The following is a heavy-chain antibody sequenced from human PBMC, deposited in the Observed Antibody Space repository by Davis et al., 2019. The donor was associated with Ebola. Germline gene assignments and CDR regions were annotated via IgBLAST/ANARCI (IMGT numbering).Heavy chain of an antibody. V-gene: IGHV3-23*01. CDR1: GFTFSSYG. D-gene: IGHD3-3*01. CDR2: ISGSGGST. Sequence: PAGSLRLSCVASGFTFSSYGMSWVRQAPGKGLEWVAIISGSGGSTHYVDSVKGRFTISRDNSKNSLYLQMNSLRAEDTAVYYCAKDVASFGVDIRGMENCYMDVWGKGTTVTVSS. CDR3: AKDVASFGVDIRGMENCYMDV. J-gene: IGHJ6*03.